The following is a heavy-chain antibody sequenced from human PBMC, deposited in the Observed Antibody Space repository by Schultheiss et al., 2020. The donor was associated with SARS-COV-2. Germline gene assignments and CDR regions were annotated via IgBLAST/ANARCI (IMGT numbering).Heavy chain of an antibody. J-gene: IGHJ4*02. V-gene: IGHV4-4*07. CDR1: GGSISSYY. D-gene: IGHD1-7*01. CDR3: ARDRWLELPDY. CDR2: IYTSGST. Sequence: SQTLSLTCTVSGGSISSYYWSWIRQPPGKGLEWIGRIYTSGSTNYNPSLKSRVTMSVDTSKNQFSLKLSSVTAADTAVYYCARDRWLELPDYWGQGTLVTVSS.